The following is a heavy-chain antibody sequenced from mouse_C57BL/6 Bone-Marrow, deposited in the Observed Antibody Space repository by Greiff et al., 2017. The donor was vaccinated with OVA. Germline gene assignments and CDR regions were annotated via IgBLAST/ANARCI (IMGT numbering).Heavy chain of an antibody. CDR1: GYTFTSYW. CDR2: IDPSDSYT. J-gene: IGHJ2*01. Sequence: VQLQQPGAELVMPGASVKLSCKASGYTFTSYWMPWVKQRPGQGLEWIGEIDPSDSYTNYNQKFKGKSTLTVDKSSSTAYMQLSSLTSEDSAVYYCARRTAQATRYFDYWGKGTTLTVSS. CDR3: ARRTAQATRYFDY. V-gene: IGHV1-69*01. D-gene: IGHD3-2*02.